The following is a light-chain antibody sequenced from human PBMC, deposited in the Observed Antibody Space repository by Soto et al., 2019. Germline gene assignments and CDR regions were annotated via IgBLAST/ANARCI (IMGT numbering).Light chain of an antibody. CDR2: AAS. Sequence: DIQMTQSSSSLSASVGDRVTITCRASQRISDSLNWYQQKPGKAPKLLIYAASTLHSGVPSRFSGSGSGTDFTLTISSLQPEDFATYYCQQSFNTPWTFGQGTTVEIK. CDR3: QQSFNTPWT. J-gene: IGKJ1*01. V-gene: IGKV1-39*01. CDR1: QRISDS.